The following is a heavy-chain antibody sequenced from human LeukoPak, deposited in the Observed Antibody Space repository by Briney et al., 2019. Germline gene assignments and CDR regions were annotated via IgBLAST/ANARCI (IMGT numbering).Heavy chain of an antibody. Sequence: GGSLRLSCAASGFTFRSCGFNWVRQAPRKGLERLSSIGPTGTDRYYADSVRGRFTISRDNAKNSMYLQMDSLRDEDTAVYYCATETIGRHYWGQGTLLTVSS. J-gene: IGHJ4*02. CDR2: IGPTGTDR. CDR3: ATETIGRHY. V-gene: IGHV3-21*01. CDR1: GFTFRSCG. D-gene: IGHD1-14*01.